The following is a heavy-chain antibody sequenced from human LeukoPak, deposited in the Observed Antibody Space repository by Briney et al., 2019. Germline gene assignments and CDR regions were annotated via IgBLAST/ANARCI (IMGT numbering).Heavy chain of an antibody. CDR2: IYYSGST. Sequence: SETLSLTCTVSGGSISSYYWSWIRQPAGKGLEWIGYIYYSGSTNYNPSLKSRVTISVDTSKNQFSLKLSSVTAADTAVYYCARSIVGAGGDAFDIWGQGTMVTVSS. D-gene: IGHD1-26*01. CDR1: GGSISSYY. J-gene: IGHJ3*02. V-gene: IGHV4-59*01. CDR3: ARSIVGAGGDAFDI.